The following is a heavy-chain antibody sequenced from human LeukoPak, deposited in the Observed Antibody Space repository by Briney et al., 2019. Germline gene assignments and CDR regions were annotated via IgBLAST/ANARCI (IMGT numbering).Heavy chain of an antibody. J-gene: IGHJ4*02. V-gene: IGHV3-23*01. CDR2: IFGRGA. D-gene: IGHD6-13*01. CDR1: GFTFCVYH. CDR3: TKDETGNSWFN. Sequence: GGSLSLSCAASGFTFCVYHMSWVGQAPGEGVELVSAIFGRGAYPAASVQGRFTISRDNSREPVYLQMNSLRPEDPAVYFCTKDETGNSWFNWGQGTLVTVSS.